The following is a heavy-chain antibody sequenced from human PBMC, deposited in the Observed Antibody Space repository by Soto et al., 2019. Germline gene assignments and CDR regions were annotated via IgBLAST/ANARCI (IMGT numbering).Heavy chain of an antibody. V-gene: IGHV1-46*02. CDR2: INPNGGST. CDR1: GYTFNNYY. CDR3: ARDLAAGAY. Sequence: QVQLVQSGAEVKKPGASVKVSCKASGYTFNNYYIHWVRQAPGQGLEWMAIINPNGGSTNYAQEFQGRVTLTRDTSTSTVYMELSGLSAEDTAVYYCARDLAAGAYGGKGSLVSVSS. J-gene: IGHJ4*02. D-gene: IGHD6-13*01.